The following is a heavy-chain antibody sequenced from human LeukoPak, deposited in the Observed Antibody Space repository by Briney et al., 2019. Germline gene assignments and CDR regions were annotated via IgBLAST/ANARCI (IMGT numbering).Heavy chain of an antibody. Sequence: GGSLRLSCAASGFTLSSYWMHWVRQAPGKGLMWVSRINSDGRTTSYADSVKGRFTISRDNAKNTLYLHMNSLRAEATAVYYCARDFGNHGGDYWGQGTLVTVSS. V-gene: IGHV3-74*01. D-gene: IGHD3-16*01. J-gene: IGHJ4*02. CDR1: GFTLSSYW. CDR3: ARDFGNHGGDY. CDR2: INSDGRTT.